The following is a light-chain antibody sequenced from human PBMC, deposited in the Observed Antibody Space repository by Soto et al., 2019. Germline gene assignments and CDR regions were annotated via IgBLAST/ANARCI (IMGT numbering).Light chain of an antibody. V-gene: IGKV1-39*01. CDR3: QQSYSFPRT. CDR1: QSINTH. J-gene: IGKJ1*01. Sequence: DIQLTQSPSSLSASVGDRVTITFQTSQSINTHLYWYQQKPGKPPKLLIHAISSLQSGVPSRFSGSGSGTDFSLTISSLQPEDSATYYCQQSYSFPRTFGQGTKVDIK. CDR2: AIS.